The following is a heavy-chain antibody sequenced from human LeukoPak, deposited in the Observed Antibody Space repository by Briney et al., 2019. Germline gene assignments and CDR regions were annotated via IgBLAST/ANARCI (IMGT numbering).Heavy chain of an antibody. V-gene: IGHV4-59*01. CDR2: IYYSGST. CDR3: ARGLFGYFDY. Sequence: SETLSLTCAVYGGSFSGYYWSWIRQPPGKGLEWIGYIYYSGSTNYNPSLKSRVTISVDTSKNQFSLKLSSVTAADTAVYYCARGLFGYFDYWGQGTLVTVSS. J-gene: IGHJ4*02. CDR1: GGSFSGYY. D-gene: IGHD4/OR15-4a*01.